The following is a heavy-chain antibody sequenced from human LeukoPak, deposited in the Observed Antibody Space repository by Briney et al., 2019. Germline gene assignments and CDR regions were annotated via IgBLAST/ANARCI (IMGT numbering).Heavy chain of an antibody. CDR2: ISGSGGST. J-gene: IGHJ4*02. CDR3: AKRQAVAGYFDY. V-gene: IGHV3-23*01. CDR1: GFTFSSYG. D-gene: IGHD6-19*01. Sequence: GGSLRLSCAASGFTFSSYGMSWVRQAPGKGPECVSAISGSGGSTYYAGSVKGRFTISRDNSKNTLYLQMNSLRAEDTAVYYCAKRQAVAGYFDYWGQGTLVTVSS.